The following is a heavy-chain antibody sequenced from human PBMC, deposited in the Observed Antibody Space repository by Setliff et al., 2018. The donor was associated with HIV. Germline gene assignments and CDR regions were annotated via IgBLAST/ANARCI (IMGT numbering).Heavy chain of an antibody. J-gene: IGHJ3*02. V-gene: IGHV1-69*05. D-gene: IGHD4-17*01. Sequence: ASVKVSCKASGGTFSSYAISWVRQAPGQGLEWMGGIIPIFGTANYAQKFQGRVTITTDESTGTAYMELSSLRSEDTAVYYCARGPDDYGGDDGAFDIWGQGTMVTVSS. CDR3: ARGPDDYGGDDGAFDI. CDR1: GGTFSSYA. CDR2: IIPIFGTA.